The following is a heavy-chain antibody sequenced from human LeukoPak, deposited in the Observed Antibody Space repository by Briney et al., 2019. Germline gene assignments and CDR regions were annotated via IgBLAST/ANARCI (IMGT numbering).Heavy chain of an antibody. J-gene: IGHJ6*02. D-gene: IGHD2-15*01. CDR3: ATSVVVAATPGYCGMDV. Sequence: SVKVSCKASGGTFSSYAISWERQGPGQGLEWMGRILPILGIANYAQKFEGRVTITADKSTSTAYMELSSLRSEDTAVYYCATSVVVAATPGYCGMDVWGQGTTVTVSS. V-gene: IGHV1-69*04. CDR2: ILPILGIA. CDR1: GGTFSSYA.